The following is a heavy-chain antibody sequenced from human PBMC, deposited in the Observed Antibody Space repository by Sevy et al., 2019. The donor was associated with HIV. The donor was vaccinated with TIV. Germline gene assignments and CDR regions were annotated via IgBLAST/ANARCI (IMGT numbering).Heavy chain of an antibody. V-gene: IGHV3-30-3*01. Sequence: GGSLRLSCAASGFTFSSYAMHWVRQAPGKGLEWVAVISYDGSNKYYADSVKGRFTISRDNSKNTLYLQMNSLRAEDTAVYYCAREMGGYGYGRPIGYMDVWGKGTTVTVSS. CDR2: ISYDGSNK. CDR3: AREMGGYGYGRPIGYMDV. CDR1: GFTFSSYA. D-gene: IGHD5-18*01. J-gene: IGHJ6*03.